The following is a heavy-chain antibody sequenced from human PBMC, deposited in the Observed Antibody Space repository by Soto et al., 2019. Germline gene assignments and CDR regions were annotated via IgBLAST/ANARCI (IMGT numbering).Heavy chain of an antibody. J-gene: IGHJ6*02. CDR1: GFTFSSYA. V-gene: IGHV3-23*01. Sequence: GGSLRLSCAASGFTFSSYAMSWVRQAPGKGLEWVSAMSGSGGSTYYADSVKGRFTISRDNSKNTLYLQMNSLSAEDTAVYYCAKDGIVVVPAAIDDYYYAMDVWGQGTTVTVSS. CDR3: AKDGIVVVPAAIDDYYYAMDV. CDR2: MSGSGGST. D-gene: IGHD2-2*01.